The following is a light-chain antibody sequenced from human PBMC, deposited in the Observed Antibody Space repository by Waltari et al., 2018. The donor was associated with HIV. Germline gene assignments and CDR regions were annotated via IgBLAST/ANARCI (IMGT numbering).Light chain of an antibody. CDR3: QQFYSYPRT. V-gene: IGKV1-16*01. CDR1: QGIRSY. J-gene: IGKJ1*01. CDR2: DAS. Sequence: DIQMTQSPSSLSASVGDRVTITCRASQGIRSYVAWFQQKPGEAPKSLIYDASSVQSGVPSRFSGSGSGTDFTLIISSLQPEDFGTYYCQQFYSYPRTFGQGTKVETK.